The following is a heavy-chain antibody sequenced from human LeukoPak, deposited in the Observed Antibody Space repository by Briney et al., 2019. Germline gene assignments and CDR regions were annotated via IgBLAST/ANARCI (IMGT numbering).Heavy chain of an antibody. CDR1: GGSISSYY. J-gene: IGHJ5*02. D-gene: IGHD3-22*01. V-gene: IGHV4-59*01. CDR2: INYSGST. Sequence: SETLSLTCTVSGGSISSYYWSWIRQPPGKGLEWIGYINYSGSTTYNHSLKSRVTISVDTSKNQFSLKLSSVTAADTAVYYCARENRYYDSSGYYCWFDPWGQGTLVTVSS. CDR3: ARENRYYDSSGYYCWFDP.